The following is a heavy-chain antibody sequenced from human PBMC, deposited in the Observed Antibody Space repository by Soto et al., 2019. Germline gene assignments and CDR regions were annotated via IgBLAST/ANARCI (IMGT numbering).Heavy chain of an antibody. D-gene: IGHD5-12*01. J-gene: IGHJ3*02. V-gene: IGHV4-31*03. CDR1: GGSVSSGAYY. CDR2: IYYSGST. Sequence: QVQLQESDAGLVKASLTLSLTCTVSGGSVSSGAYYWTWIRQRPGKGLEWIGYIYYSGSTYYSPSLKSRLSISLDKSKNQFSLRLSSVTAADTAMYYCARARLRAVYAFDIWGQGTMVTVSS. CDR3: ARARLRAVYAFDI.